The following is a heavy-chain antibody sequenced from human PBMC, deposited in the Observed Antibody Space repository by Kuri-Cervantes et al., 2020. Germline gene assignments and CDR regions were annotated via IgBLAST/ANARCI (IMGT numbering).Heavy chain of an antibody. D-gene: IGHD4/OR15-4a*01. CDR1: GFTLGDYA. J-gene: IGHJ6*03. V-gene: IGHV3-49*04. CDR2: IRDKPYGERT. Sequence: GESLKISCTASGFTLGDYAVSLVRQAPGRVPEWLCFIRDKPYGERTEYSASLKCRFIVSRENSNIIAYLQINSLNTEDTAVYFCTMTTMVSTHYYYYYMDFWGKGTTVTVSS. CDR3: TMTTMVSTHYYYYYMDF.